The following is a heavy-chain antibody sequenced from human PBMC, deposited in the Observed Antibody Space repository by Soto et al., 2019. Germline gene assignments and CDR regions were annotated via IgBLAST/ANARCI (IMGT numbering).Heavy chain of an antibody. V-gene: IGHV6-1*01. D-gene: IGHD1-7*01. CDR1: GDSVSTNIAA. J-gene: IGHJ6*02. Sequence: SQTLSLTCAISGDSVSTNIAAWSWIRQSPSRCLEWLGRTLYRSSKWYNEYAVSVKSRMTINPDTSKNQFSLQLNSVTPEDTAVYYCARDAAPTLNYPHGMDVWGQGTAVTSP. CDR3: ARDAAPTLNYPHGMDV. CDR2: TLYRSSKWYN.